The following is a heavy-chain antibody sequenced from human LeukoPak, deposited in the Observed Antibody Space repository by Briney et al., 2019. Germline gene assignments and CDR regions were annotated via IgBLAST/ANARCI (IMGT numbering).Heavy chain of an antibody. CDR3: AKDEAGYSSG. CDR2: ISSNGGST. Sequence: QAGGSLRLSCAASGFTFSNYAMHWVRQAPGKGLEYAATISSNGGSTYFANAVQGRFTISRDNSKNMVHLQMGSLRVEDTAVYYCAKDEAGYSSGWGQGTLVTVSS. CDR1: GFTFSNYA. D-gene: IGHD6-19*01. V-gene: IGHV3-64*01. J-gene: IGHJ4*02.